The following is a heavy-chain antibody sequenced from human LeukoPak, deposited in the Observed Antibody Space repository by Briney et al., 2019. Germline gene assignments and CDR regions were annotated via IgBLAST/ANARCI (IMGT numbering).Heavy chain of an antibody. V-gene: IGHV3-21*06. J-gene: IGHJ4*02. CDR1: GFSFSDYD. CDR2: ISGSSSHR. CDR3: ARAFPPLRTSAAGDY. D-gene: IGHD6-25*01. Sequence: AGGSLRLSCTASGFSFSDYDMNWVRQAPGKALEWVSSISGSSSHRYYADSAKGRFTISRDNAKNSLYLQMYSLRAEDTAVYYCARAFPPLRTSAAGDYWGQGTLVTVSS.